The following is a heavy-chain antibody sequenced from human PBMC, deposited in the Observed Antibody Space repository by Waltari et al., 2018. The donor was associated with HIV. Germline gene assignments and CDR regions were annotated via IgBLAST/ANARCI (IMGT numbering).Heavy chain of an antibody. V-gene: IGHV1-2*06. CDR3: ALEAYYYANGYCYGMDV. CDR1: GYTFTGYY. CDR2: INPNSGGT. Sequence: QVQLVQSGAEVKKPGASVKVSCKASGYTFTGYYMHWVRQAPGQGLAWMGRINPNSGGTNYSREGQGRVAMARATSISTASVELSRLRSDDTAVYYCALEAYYYANGYCYGMDVWGQGTTVTVSS. D-gene: IGHD3-10*01. J-gene: IGHJ6*02.